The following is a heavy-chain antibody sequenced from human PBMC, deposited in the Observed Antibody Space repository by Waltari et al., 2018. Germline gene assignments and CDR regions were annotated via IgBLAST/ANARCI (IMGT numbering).Heavy chain of an antibody. CDR3: ASRSQKEWDY. CDR2: IYHSGST. Sequence: QVQLQESGPGLVKPSETLSVTGAVSGYSISSGYYWGWIRPPPGKGLEWIGSIYHSGSTYYTPSLQSRVTISVDTSKNQFSLKLSSVTAADTAVYYCASRSQKEWDYWGQGTLVTVSS. V-gene: IGHV4-38-2*01. CDR1: GYSISSGYY. J-gene: IGHJ4*02. D-gene: IGHD3-3*01.